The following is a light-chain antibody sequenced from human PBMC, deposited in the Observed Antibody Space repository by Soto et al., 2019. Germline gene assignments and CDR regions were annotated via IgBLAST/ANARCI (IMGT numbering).Light chain of an antibody. J-gene: IGKJ2*01. V-gene: IGKV2-30*01. CDR3: MQGTHWPPT. CDR2: KVS. CDR1: QNLVSSNGNTY. Sequence: DVVMTQSPLSLPVTLGQPASISCRSSQNLVSSNGNTYLTWFHQRPGQSPRRLIEKVSNRDSGVPDRFSGSGSGTDFTLKISRMEAGDVGVYYCMQGTHWPPTFGQGTKLEIK.